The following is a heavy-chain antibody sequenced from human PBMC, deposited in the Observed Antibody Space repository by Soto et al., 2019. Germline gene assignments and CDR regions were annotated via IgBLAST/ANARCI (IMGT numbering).Heavy chain of an antibody. Sequence: PSETLSLTCAVYGGSFRGYYCSWIRQPPGKGLEWIGEINHSGSTNYNPSLKSRVTISVDTSKNQFSLKLSSVTAADTAVYYCARQGYSYGPRPYYGMDVWGQGTTVTVSS. CDR2: INHSGST. J-gene: IGHJ6*02. CDR1: GGSFRGYY. CDR3: ARQGYSYGPRPYYGMDV. V-gene: IGHV4-34*01. D-gene: IGHD5-18*01.